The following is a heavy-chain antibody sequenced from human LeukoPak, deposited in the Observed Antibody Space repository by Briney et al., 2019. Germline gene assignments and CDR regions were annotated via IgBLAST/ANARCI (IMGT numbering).Heavy chain of an antibody. CDR1: GFPFETNA. V-gene: IGHV3-23*01. CDR3: AKDWIQFDRVFDCFDS. CDR2: IGNTET. J-gene: IGHJ4*02. D-gene: IGHD5-18*01. Sequence: GGSLRLSCATSGFPFETNAMSWVRQAPGKGLEWVATIGNTETFYADSVTGRFTISRDNSKNTVNLQMNRLRVEDTAIYYCAKDWIQFDRVFDCFDSWGQGTLVTVSS.